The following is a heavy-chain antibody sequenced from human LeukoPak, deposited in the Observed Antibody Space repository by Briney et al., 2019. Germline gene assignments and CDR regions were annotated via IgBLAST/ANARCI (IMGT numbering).Heavy chain of an antibody. D-gene: IGHD3-22*01. V-gene: IGHV3-30-3*01. CDR1: GFTFGSYA. CDR2: ISYDGSNK. CDR3: ARGMDYYEHLAY. Sequence: PGGSLRLSCAASGFTFGSYAMHWVRQAPGKGLEWVAVISYDGSNKYYADSVKGRFTISRDNSKNTLYLQMNSLRAEDTAVYYCARGMDYYEHLAYWGQGTLVTVSS. J-gene: IGHJ4*02.